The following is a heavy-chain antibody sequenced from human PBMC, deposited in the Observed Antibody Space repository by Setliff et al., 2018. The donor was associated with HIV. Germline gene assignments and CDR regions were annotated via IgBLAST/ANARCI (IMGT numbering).Heavy chain of an antibody. Sequence: SETLSLTCSVSGGSTTSGGYYWSWIRQHPGKGLEYIGYTYYSGSTYYNPSLKSRVTISVDTSKNQFSLKLSSVTAADTAVYYGARRGAYYDILTGYRSHYFDYWGQGTLVTVSS. CDR2: TYYSGST. J-gene: IGHJ4*02. D-gene: IGHD3-9*01. V-gene: IGHV4-39*01. CDR1: GGSTTSGGYY. CDR3: ARRGAYYDILTGYRSHYFDY.